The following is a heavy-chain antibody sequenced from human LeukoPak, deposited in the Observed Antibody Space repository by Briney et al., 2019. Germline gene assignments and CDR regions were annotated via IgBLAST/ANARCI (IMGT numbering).Heavy chain of an antibody. J-gene: IGHJ4*02. Sequence: GGSLRLSCAASGLTFSSYEMNWVRQAPGKGLEWVSYISSSGSTIYYADSVKGRFTISRDNAKKSLYLQMNSLRAEDTAVYYCARGVVGIDYWGQGTLVTVSS. CDR1: GLTFSSYE. CDR2: ISSSGSTI. V-gene: IGHV3-48*03. D-gene: IGHD3-3*01. CDR3: ARGVVGIDY.